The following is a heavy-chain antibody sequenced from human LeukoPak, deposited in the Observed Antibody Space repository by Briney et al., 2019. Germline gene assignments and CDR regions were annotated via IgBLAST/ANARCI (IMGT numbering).Heavy chain of an antibody. CDR3: AKGGGCSGGSCYTHYYYYYMDV. CDR1: GFTFSSYA. CDR2: ISGSGGST. Sequence: GGSLRLSCAASGFTFSSYAMSWVREVPGKGLEWVSAISGSGGSTYYADSVKGRFTISRDNSKNTLYLQMNSLSAEDTAVYYCAKGGGCSGGSCYTHYYYYYMDVWGKGTTVTVSS. D-gene: IGHD2-15*01. V-gene: IGHV3-23*01. J-gene: IGHJ6*03.